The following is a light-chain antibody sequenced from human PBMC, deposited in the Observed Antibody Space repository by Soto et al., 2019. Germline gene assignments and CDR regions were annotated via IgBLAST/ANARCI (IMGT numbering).Light chain of an antibody. CDR2: LGS. CDR3: MQAIQTPLT. V-gene: IGKV2-28*01. J-gene: IGKJ4*01. Sequence: DIVMTQSPLSLPVTPGEPASISCRSSQSLLHSNGYNYLDWYLQTPGQSPQLLIYLGSNRAAGVPDRYSGSGSGTDFTLKISRVEAEDVGVYYCMQAIQTPLTFGGGTKVEIK. CDR1: QSLLHSNGYNY.